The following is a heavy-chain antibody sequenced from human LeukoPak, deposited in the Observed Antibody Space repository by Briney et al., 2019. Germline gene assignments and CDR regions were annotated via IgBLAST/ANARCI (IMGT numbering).Heavy chain of an antibody. Sequence: SVKVSCKASGGTFSSYAILWVRQAPGQGLEWMGRIIPIFGTANYAQKFQGRVTITADESTSTAYMELSSLRSEDTAVYYCARDLGRDGYNFHYFDYWGQGTLVTVSS. CDR2: IIPIFGTA. D-gene: IGHD5-24*01. V-gene: IGHV1-69*13. CDR3: ARDLGRDGYNFHYFDY. J-gene: IGHJ4*02. CDR1: GGTFSSYA.